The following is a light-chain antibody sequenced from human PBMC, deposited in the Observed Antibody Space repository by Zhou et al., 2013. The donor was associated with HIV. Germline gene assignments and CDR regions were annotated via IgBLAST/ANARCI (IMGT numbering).Light chain of an antibody. J-gene: IGKJ1*01. CDR2: GGS. CDR1: QSLNNNY. Sequence: IVLTQSPGTLSLSPGERATLSCRASQSLNNNYLAWYQHKPGQAPRLVIYGGSSRATGIPDRFSASGSGTDFTLTIDRLEPEDFAVYYCQQYGDSPPWTFGQGTRVEI. V-gene: IGKV3-20*01. CDR3: QQYGDSPPWT.